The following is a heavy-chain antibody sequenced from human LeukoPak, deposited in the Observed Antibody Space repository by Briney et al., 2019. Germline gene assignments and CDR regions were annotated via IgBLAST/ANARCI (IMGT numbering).Heavy chain of an antibody. CDR3: VREESSSSGYYFDY. CDR2: ISSSSSYI. Sequence: GGSLRLSCVASGFTFSSYSMNWVRQAPGKGLEWVSSISSSSSYIYYADSVKGRFTISRDNAKNSLYLQMNSLRAEDTAVYYCVREESSSSGYYFDYWGQGTLVTVSS. CDR1: GFTFSSYS. J-gene: IGHJ4*02. D-gene: IGHD6-6*01. V-gene: IGHV3-21*01.